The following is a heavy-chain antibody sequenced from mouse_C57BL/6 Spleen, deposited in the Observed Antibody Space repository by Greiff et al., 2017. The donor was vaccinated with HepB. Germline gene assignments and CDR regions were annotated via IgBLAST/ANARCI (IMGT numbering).Heavy chain of an antibody. J-gene: IGHJ4*01. CDR2: INPSSGYT. CDR1: GYTFTSYW. V-gene: IGHV1-7*01. CDR3: ARSTYYDYDGYYAMDY. D-gene: IGHD2-4*01. Sequence: VQLQESGAELAKPGASVKLSCKASGYTFTSYWMHWVKQRPGQGLEWIGYINPSSGYTKYNQKFKDKVTLTADKSSSTAYMQLSSLTYEDSAVYYCARSTYYDYDGYYAMDYWGQGTSVTVSS.